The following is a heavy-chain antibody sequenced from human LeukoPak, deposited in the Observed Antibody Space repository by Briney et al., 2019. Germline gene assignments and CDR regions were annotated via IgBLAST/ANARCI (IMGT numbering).Heavy chain of an antibody. J-gene: IGHJ5*02. D-gene: IGHD6-6*01. CDR3: ARDLGAARPNWFDP. CDR2: ISAYNGNT. Sequence: ASVKVSCKASGYTFTSYGISWVRQAPGQGLEWMGWISAYNGNTNYAQKLQGRATMTTDTSTSTAYMELRSLRSDDTAVYYCARDLGAARPNWFDPWGQGTLVTVSS. CDR1: GYTFTSYG. V-gene: IGHV1-18*01.